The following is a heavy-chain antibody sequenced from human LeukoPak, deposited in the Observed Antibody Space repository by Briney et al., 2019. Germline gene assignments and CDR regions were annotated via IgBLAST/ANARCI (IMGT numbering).Heavy chain of an antibody. CDR3: ARDRPYSSSWYYFDY. Sequence: PGGSLRLSCAASGFTVGSNYMSWVRQAPGKGLEWVAVISYDGSNKYYADSVKGRFTISRDNSKNTLYLQMNSLRAEDTAVYYCARDRPYSSSWYYFDYWGQGTLVTVSS. V-gene: IGHV3-30-3*01. J-gene: IGHJ4*02. CDR1: GFTVGSNY. CDR2: ISYDGSNK. D-gene: IGHD6-13*01.